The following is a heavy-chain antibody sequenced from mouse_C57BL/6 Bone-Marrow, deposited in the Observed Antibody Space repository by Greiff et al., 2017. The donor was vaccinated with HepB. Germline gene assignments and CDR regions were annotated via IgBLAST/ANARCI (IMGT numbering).Heavy chain of an antibody. CDR3: ARHIQGYYYGSSYYYAMDY. CDR2: ISSGGSYT. D-gene: IGHD1-1*01. CDR1: GFTFSSYG. J-gene: IGHJ4*01. V-gene: IGHV5-6*01. Sequence: EVKLVESGGDLVKPGGSLKLSCAASGFTFSSYGMSWVRQTPDKRLEWVATISSGGSYTYYPDSVKGRFTISRDNAKNTLYLQMSSLKSEDTAMYYCARHIQGYYYGSSYYYAMDYWGQGTSVTVSS.